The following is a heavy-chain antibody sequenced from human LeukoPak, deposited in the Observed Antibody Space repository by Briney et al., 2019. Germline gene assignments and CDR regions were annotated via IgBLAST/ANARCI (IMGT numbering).Heavy chain of an antibody. Sequence: GGSLRLSCAASGFTVSSNYMSWVRQAPGKGLEWVSVIYSGGSTYYADSVKGRFTISRDNSKNTLYPQMNSLRAEDTAVYYCASQVVVRPAGAFDIWGQGTMVTVSS. D-gene: IGHD2-2*01. CDR3: ASQVVVRPAGAFDI. CDR2: IYSGGST. CDR1: GFTVSSNY. J-gene: IGHJ3*02. V-gene: IGHV3-66*04.